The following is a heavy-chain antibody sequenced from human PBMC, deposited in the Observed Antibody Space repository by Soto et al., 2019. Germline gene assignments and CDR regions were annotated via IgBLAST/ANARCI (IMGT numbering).Heavy chain of an antibody. V-gene: IGHV4-4*02. CDR2: TYHSGTT. Sequence: QVQLQESGPGLVQPSGTLSLTCAVSGDSINNSHWWSWVRQTPGKGLECIGETYHSGTTNYNSALKTRFTISINKSMNQFSLMMNSVTAADTAVYYCAREVNSSPARGPNSFDPWGQGTLVTFSS. CDR1: GDSINNSHW. CDR3: AREVNSSPARGPNSFDP. D-gene: IGHD6-13*01. J-gene: IGHJ5*02.